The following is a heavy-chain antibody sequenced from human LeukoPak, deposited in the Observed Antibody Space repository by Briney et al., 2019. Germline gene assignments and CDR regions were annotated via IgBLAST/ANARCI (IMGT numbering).Heavy chain of an antibody. Sequence: GGSLRLSCAASGFTFDDYAMQWVRQAPREGLEWVSLISGDGGSAYYADSVKGRFTIFRDNSKNSLYLHMNSLRIEDTALYYCAKDISRRENYWGQGTLVTVSS. V-gene: IGHV3-43*02. J-gene: IGHJ4*02. CDR2: ISGDGGSA. CDR3: AKDISRRENY. CDR1: GFTFDDYA.